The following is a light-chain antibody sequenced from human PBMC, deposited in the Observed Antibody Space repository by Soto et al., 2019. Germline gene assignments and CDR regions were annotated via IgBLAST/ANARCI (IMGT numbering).Light chain of an antibody. Sequence: QSPATLSLSPGERATLSCRASQSVGTKLAWYQQTRGHSPRLLIYGASKRATGVPARFSGSVSGTEFTLTISSLQSEDFAVYYCQQYSSWMCTFGQGTKVDIK. CDR2: GAS. J-gene: IGKJ1*01. V-gene: IGKV3-15*01. CDR1: QSVGTK. CDR3: QQYSSWMCT.